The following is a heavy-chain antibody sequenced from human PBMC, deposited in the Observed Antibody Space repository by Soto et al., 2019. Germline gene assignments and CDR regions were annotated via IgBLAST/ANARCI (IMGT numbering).Heavy chain of an antibody. J-gene: IGHJ4*02. CDR2: TNQDGSQK. V-gene: IGHV3-7*01. Sequence: EEQLVESGGGLVQPGGSLRLTCAVSGFSFRSDWMNWVRQAPGKGLEWVAHTNQDGSQKYYVDSVKGRFTIFRDNAKNSLYLKINGLRAEATAVFSCWGGVGDAFWGQGTLVTVSS. CDR1: GFSFRSDW. D-gene: IGHD1-26*01. CDR3: WGGVGDAF.